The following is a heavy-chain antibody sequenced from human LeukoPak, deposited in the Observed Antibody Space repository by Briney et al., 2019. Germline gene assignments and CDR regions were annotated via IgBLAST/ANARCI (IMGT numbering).Heavy chain of an antibody. Sequence: GGSLRLPCAASGFTFSSYSMNWVRQAPGKGLEWVSSISSSSSYIYYADSVKGRFTISRDNAKNSLYLQMNSLRAEDTAVYYCARAIYDKGALFDYWGQGTLVTVSS. CDR3: ARAIYDKGALFDY. D-gene: IGHD3-22*01. J-gene: IGHJ4*02. CDR1: GFTFSSYS. CDR2: ISSSSSYI. V-gene: IGHV3-21*01.